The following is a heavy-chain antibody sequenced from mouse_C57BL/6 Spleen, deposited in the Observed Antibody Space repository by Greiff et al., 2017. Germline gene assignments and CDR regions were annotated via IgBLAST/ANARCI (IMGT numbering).Heavy chain of an antibody. CDR2: IHPNSGST. D-gene: IGHD2-1*01. Sequence: QVQLQQPGAELVKPGASVKLSCKASGYTFTSYWMHWVKQRPGQGLEWIGMIHPNSGSTNYNEKFKSKATLTVDKSSSTAYMQLSSLTSEDSAVYYCARSRGNAAYFDYWGQGTTRTVSS. V-gene: IGHV1-64*01. CDR1: GYTFTSYW. CDR3: ARSRGNAAYFDY. J-gene: IGHJ2*01.